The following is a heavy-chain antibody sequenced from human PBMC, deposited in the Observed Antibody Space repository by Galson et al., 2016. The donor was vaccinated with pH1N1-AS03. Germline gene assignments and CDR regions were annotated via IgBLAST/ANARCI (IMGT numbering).Heavy chain of an antibody. D-gene: IGHD3-10*01. V-gene: IGHV4-34*01. Sequence: LSLTCAVFDGSFTGYYYSWVRQSPGKGLEWVGEVHHGGSTNYSPSVNSRVSISVDTSKKQIYLKLSFVTAADTAVYYCARGGLHTFGSGSYHNWGQGTLVTVSS. J-gene: IGHJ4*02. CDR1: DGSFTGYY. CDR3: ARGGLHTFGSGSYHN. CDR2: VHHGGST.